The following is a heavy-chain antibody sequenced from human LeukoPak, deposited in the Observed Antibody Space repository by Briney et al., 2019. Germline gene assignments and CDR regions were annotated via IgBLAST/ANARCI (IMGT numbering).Heavy chain of an antibody. V-gene: IGHV1-24*01. CDR2: FDPEDAET. CDR1: GYTLTELS. Sequence: GASVKVSCKVSGYTLTELSMHWMRQGPGKGLEWMGGFDPEDAETIYAQKFQGRVTLTEDTSTDTAYMELSSLRSEDTAVYYCAIEGSKSRYFDWLQTWGQGTLVTVSS. D-gene: IGHD3-9*01. CDR3: AIEGSKSRYFDWLQT. J-gene: IGHJ5*02.